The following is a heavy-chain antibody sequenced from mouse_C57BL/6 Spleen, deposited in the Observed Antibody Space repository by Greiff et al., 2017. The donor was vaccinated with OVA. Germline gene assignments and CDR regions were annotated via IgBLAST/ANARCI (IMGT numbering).Heavy chain of an antibody. V-gene: IGHV1-55*01. Sequence: VQLQQPGAELVKPGASVKMSCKASGYTFTSYWLTWLKQRPGQGLEWIGDIYPGSGSTNYNEKFKSKATLTVDTSSSTAYMQLSSLTSEDSAVYYCARWNYDNAWFAYWGQGTLVTVSA. J-gene: IGHJ3*01. CDR1: GYTFTSYW. CDR3: ARWNYDNAWFAY. D-gene: IGHD2-4*01. CDR2: IYPGSGST.